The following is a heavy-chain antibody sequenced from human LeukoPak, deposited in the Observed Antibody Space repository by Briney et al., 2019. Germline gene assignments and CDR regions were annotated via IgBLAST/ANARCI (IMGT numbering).Heavy chain of an antibody. Sequence: TSETLSLTCTVSGGSISSSSHYWGWIRQPPGQGLEWIGTISYRGSTYYNPSLKSRVTISVDTSKSQFSLKLSSVTAADTAVYYCARQLYSSWYFLLDYWGQGTLVTVSS. J-gene: IGHJ4*02. CDR3: ARQLYSSWYFLLDY. CDR2: ISYRGST. CDR1: GGSISSSSHY. D-gene: IGHD2-15*01. V-gene: IGHV4-39*01.